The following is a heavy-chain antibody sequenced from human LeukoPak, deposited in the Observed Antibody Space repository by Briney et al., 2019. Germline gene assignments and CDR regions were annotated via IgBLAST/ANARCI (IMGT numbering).Heavy chain of an antibody. Sequence: GGSLGLSCAASGFSLSNYWMSWVRQAPGRGLEWVANINQDGSDKYYVDSVMGRFTISKDNAKNSVYLQMNSLRPEDTAIYYCAWYGVTHGLDVWGQGATVTVSS. CDR3: AWYGVTHGLDV. CDR2: INQDGSDK. V-gene: IGHV3-7*01. J-gene: IGHJ6*02. CDR1: GFSLSNYW. D-gene: IGHD3-10*01.